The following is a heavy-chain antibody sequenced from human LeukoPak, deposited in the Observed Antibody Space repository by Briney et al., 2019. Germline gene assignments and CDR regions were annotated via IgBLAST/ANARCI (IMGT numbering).Heavy chain of an antibody. CDR2: IKGDGSTT. CDR3: ARDPYCTGGDCYSFDP. D-gene: IGHD2-8*02. CDR1: GFTFSSYW. J-gene: IGHJ5*02. Sequence: HTGGSLRLSRAASGFTFSSYWMHWVRQAPGKGLVWVSRIKGDGSTTSHADSVKGRFIISRDNAKNTLYLQMNSLRAEDTAVYYCARDPYCTGGDCYSFDPWGQGTLVTVSS. V-gene: IGHV3-74*01.